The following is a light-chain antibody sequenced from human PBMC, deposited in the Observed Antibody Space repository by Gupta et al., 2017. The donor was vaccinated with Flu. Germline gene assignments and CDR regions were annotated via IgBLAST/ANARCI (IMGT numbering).Light chain of an antibody. V-gene: IGLV2-23*02. CDR1: SDSGSYNL. CDR2: EVS. CDR3: CSYAGSSTFRV. J-gene: IGLJ3*02. Sequence: SDSGSYNLFSWYQQYPGKVPKVILFEVSRRPAGVSNRFSGSKSGNTASLTISGLQAEDEADYYCCSYAGSSTFRVFGGGTRLTVL.